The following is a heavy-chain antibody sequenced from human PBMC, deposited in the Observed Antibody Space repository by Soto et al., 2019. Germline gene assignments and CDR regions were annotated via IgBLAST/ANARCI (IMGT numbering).Heavy chain of an antibody. CDR2: INHSGST. CDR3: ARGPDTYYYGSGSYYHYYYYGMDV. V-gene: IGHV4-34*01. J-gene: IGHJ6*02. D-gene: IGHD3-10*01. CDR1: GGSFSCYY. Sequence: SETLSLTCAVYGGSFSCYYWSWIRQPPGKGLEWIGEINHSGSTNYNPSLKSRVTISVDTSKNQFSLKLSSVTAADTAVYYCARGPDTYYYGSGSYYHYYYYGMDVWGQGTTVTVSS.